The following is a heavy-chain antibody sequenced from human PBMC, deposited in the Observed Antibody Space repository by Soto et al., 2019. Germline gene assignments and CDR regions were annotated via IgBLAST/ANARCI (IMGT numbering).Heavy chain of an antibody. V-gene: IGHV3-23*01. J-gene: IGHJ6*02. CDR2: ISGSGGST. CDR3: AGGSTYYYDSSGYQTYGMDV. CDR1: GFTFSSYA. D-gene: IGHD3-22*01. Sequence: PGGSLRLSCAASGFTFSSYAMSWVRQAPGKGLEWVSAISGSGGSTYYADSVKGRFTISRDNPKNTLYLQMNSLRAEDTAVYYCAGGSTYYYDSSGYQTYGMDVWGQGTTVTVSS.